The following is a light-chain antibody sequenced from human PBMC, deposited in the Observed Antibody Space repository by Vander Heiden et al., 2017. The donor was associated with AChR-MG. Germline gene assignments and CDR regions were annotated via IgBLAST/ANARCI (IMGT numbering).Light chain of an antibody. J-gene: IGLJ3*02. CDR3: QSYESSLSGSNWV. V-gene: IGLV1-40*01. Sequence: QPVLTQPPSVPGAPGQSVTISCTGSSSNIGAGYDVHWYQQFPGTAPRLLIYGNNNRPSGVPDRFSGSKSGTSASLAITGLRADDEAGYYCQSYESSLSGSNWVFGGGTKLTVL. CDR1: SSNIGAGYD. CDR2: GNN.